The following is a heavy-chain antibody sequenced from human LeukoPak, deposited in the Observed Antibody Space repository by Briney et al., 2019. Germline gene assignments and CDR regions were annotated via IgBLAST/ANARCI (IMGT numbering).Heavy chain of an antibody. CDR2: ISAYNGNT. J-gene: IGHJ4*02. V-gene: IGHV1-18*01. CDR1: GYTFTSYG. Sequence: ASVKVSCKASGYTFTSYGISWVRQAPGQGLEWMGWISAYNGNTNYAQKLQGRVTMTTDTSTSTAYMELRSLRSDDTAVYYCARDRRLDSRWYRGDYWGQGTLVTVSS. CDR3: ARDRRLDSRWYRGDY. D-gene: IGHD6-19*01.